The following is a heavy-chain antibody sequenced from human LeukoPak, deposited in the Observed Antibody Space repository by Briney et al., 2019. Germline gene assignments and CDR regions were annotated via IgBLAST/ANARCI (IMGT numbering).Heavy chain of an antibody. CDR2: LSGSGGNT. V-gene: IGHV3-23*01. CDR3: AKGSYYYDSADYFDY. CDR1: GFTFSRYA. D-gene: IGHD3-22*01. J-gene: IGHJ4*02. Sequence: GGSLRLSCAASGFTFSRYAMSWVRQAPGKGLEWVSTLSGSGGNTYYADSVKGRVTISRDNSKNTLYLQMNSLRAEDTAVYHCAKGSYYYDSADYFDYWAREPWSPSPQ.